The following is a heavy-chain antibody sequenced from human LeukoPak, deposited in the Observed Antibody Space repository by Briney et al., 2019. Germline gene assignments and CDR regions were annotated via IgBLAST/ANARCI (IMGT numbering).Heavy chain of an antibody. CDR3: ARDNSVRDEAWWFNP. J-gene: IGHJ5*02. V-gene: IGHV1-46*02. CDR1: GYTFNNYG. Sequence: ASVKVSRKASGYTFNNYGISWVRQAPGQGPEWMGVISPSGGSTTYAQKFQGRVTLTRDMSTSTDYLELSSLRSEDTAVYYCARDNSVRDEAWWFNPWGQGTLVTVSS. CDR2: ISPSGGST. D-gene: IGHD5-24*01.